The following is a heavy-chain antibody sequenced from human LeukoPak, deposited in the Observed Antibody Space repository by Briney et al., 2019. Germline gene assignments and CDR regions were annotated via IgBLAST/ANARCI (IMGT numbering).Heavy chain of an antibody. Sequence: ASVKVSCKASGYTFTGYYMHWVRQAPGQGLEWMGWINPNSGGTNYAQKFQGRVTMTRDTSISTAYMGLSRLRSDDTAVYYCAREAGDILTGYYYFDYWGQGTLVTVSS. CDR3: AREAGDILTGYYYFDY. CDR1: GYTFTGYY. D-gene: IGHD3-9*01. CDR2: INPNSGGT. V-gene: IGHV1-2*02. J-gene: IGHJ4*02.